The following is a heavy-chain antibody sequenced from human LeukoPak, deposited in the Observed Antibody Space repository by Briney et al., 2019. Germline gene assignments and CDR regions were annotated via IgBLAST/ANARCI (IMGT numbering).Heavy chain of an antibody. CDR1: GFTVSSNY. V-gene: IGHV3-66*02. CDR3: ARGVEGEHYFDY. CDR2: IYSGGST. Sequence: GGSLRLSCAASGFTVSSNYMSWVRQAPGKGLEWVSVIYSGGSTYYADSVKGRFTISRDNSKNTLYLQMNSLRAEDTAVYYCARGVEGEHYFDYWGQGTLVTVSS. D-gene: IGHD3-3*01. J-gene: IGHJ4*02.